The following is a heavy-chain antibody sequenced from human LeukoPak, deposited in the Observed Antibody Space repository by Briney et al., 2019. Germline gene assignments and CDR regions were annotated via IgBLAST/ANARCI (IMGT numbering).Heavy chain of an antibody. CDR2: INTDGSST. CDR1: GFIFSSYW. Sequence: GGSLRLSCAASGFIFSSYWMHWVRHAPGKGLAWVSRINTDGSSTSYADSVKGRFTISRDNSKNTPYLQRNSLRAEDTAVYYCAKSRGSGLFDYWGQGTLVTVAS. V-gene: IGHV3-74*01. D-gene: IGHD3/OR15-3a*01. CDR3: AKSRGSGLFDY. J-gene: IGHJ4*02.